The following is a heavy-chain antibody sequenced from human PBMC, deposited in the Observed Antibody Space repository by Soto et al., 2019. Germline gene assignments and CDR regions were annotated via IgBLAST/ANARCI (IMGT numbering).Heavy chain of an antibody. CDR2: IYIGGPT. CDR1: GFTVSSHY. Sequence: VQLVESGGGLIQPGGSLRLSCAASGFTVSSHYMSWVRQAPGKGLEWVSVIYIGGPTYYADSVKGRFTISRDNSNNTVYLQMNSLRAEDTAVYYCAREVGTTWRGIWFDSWGQGALVTVSS. V-gene: IGHV3-53*01. J-gene: IGHJ5*01. CDR3: AREVGTTWRGIWFDS. D-gene: IGHD1-26*01.